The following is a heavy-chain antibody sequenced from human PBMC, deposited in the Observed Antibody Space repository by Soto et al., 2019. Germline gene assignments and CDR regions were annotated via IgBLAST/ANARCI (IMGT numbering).Heavy chain of an antibody. D-gene: IGHD1-7*01. V-gene: IGHV4-30-2*01. CDR1: GGSISSGGYS. CDR3: ARGVTGTGLDY. J-gene: IGHJ4*02. CDR2: IYHSGST. Sequence: LSLTCAVSGGSISSGGYSWSWIRQPPGKGLEWIGYIYHSGSTYYNPSLKSRVTISVDRSKNQFSLKLSSVTAADTAVYYCARGVTGTGLDYWGQGTLVTVSS.